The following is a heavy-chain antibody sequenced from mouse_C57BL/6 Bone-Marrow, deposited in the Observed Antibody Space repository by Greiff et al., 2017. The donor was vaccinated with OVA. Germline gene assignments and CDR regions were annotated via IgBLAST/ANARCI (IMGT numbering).Heavy chain of an antibody. Sequence: EVQLVESGEGLVKPGGSLKLSCAASGFTFSSYAMSWVRQTPEKRLEWVAYISSGGDYIYYADTVKGRFTISRDTARNTLYLHMSSLKSEDTAMYYCTRDLIYYYSSSYRWWYFDVWGTGTTVTVSS. J-gene: IGHJ1*03. D-gene: IGHD1-1*01. CDR1: GFTFSSYA. V-gene: IGHV5-9-1*02. CDR3: TRDLIYYYSSSYRWWYFDV. CDR2: ISSGGDYI.